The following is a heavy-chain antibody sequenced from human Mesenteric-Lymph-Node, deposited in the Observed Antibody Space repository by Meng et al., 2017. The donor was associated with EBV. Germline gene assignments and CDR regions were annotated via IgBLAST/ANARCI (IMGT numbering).Heavy chain of an antibody. CDR3: ARMEFTYSWYFDL. CDR1: GASISSGGYY. CDR2: IFYGGYT. D-gene: IGHD1-1*01. V-gene: IGHV4-30-4*01. Sequence: QVHLPEPGPGLVKPSETLSLTCTVSGASISSGGYYWNWIRQSPGKGLELIGYIFYGGYTYYNLSLKSRVTISVDVSKNQFSLKLTSVTAADTAVYYCARMEFTYSWYFDLWGRGTLVTVSS. J-gene: IGHJ2*01.